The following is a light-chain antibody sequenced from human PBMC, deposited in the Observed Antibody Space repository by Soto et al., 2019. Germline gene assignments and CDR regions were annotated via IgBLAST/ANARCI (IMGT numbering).Light chain of an antibody. CDR3: QQRSNWRVT. CDR2: DAS. V-gene: IGKV3-11*01. CDR1: QSVSSY. J-gene: IGKJ4*01. Sequence: EIVLTQSPATLSLSPGERATLSCRASQSVSSYLAWYQQKPGQAPRLLIYDASNRATGIPARFSGSGSGTDFTLTISSLEPEDFAVYYCQQRSNWRVTFGGGTKVELK.